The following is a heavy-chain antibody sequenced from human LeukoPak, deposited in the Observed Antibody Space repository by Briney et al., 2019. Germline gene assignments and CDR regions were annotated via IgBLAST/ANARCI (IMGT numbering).Heavy chain of an antibody. V-gene: IGHV1-18*01. Sequence: ASVKVSCKASGYTFTSYGISWVRQAPGQGLEWMGWIRAYNGNTNYAQKLQGRVTMTTDTSTSTAYMELRSLRSDDTAVYYCARLYNGFWSGYPRGFDYWGQGTLVTVSS. J-gene: IGHJ4*02. D-gene: IGHD3-3*01. CDR2: IRAYNGNT. CDR1: GYTFTSYG. CDR3: ARLYNGFWSGYPRGFDY.